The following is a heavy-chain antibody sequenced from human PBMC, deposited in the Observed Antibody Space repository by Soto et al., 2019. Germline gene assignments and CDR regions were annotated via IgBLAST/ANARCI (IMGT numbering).Heavy chain of an antibody. D-gene: IGHD2-2*03. CDR3: ESRMDRFPD. CDR2: ISADGRGT. V-gene: IGHV3-23*01. Sequence: GGSLRLSCAASGFALSSYAMSWVRQAPGKGLEWVSAISADGRGTYYADSVKGRFTISRDTSKNTLFLQMNSLTAEDTALYYCESRMDRFPDWGRGTLVTVSS. CDR1: GFALSSYA. J-gene: IGHJ4*02.